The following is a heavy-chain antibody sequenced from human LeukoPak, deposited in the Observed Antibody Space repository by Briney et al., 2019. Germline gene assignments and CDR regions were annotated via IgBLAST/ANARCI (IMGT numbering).Heavy chain of an antibody. D-gene: IGHD3-16*02. CDR3: ARAYDYVWGSYRGANFDY. V-gene: IGHV1-18*01. CDR1: GYTFTSYG. J-gene: IGHJ4*02. CDR2: ISAYNGNT. Sequence: ASVRVSCKASGYTFTSYGISWVRQAPGQGLEWMGWISAYNGNTNYAQKLQGRVTMTTDTSTSTAYMGLRSLRSDDTAVYYCARAYDYVWGSYRGANFDYWGQGTLVTVSS.